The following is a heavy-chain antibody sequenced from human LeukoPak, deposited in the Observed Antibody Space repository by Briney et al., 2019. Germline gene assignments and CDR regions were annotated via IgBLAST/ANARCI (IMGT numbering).Heavy chain of an antibody. CDR3: ARRSEYSSSRYGYYYYGMDV. Sequence: PSETLSLTCTVSGGSISSSSYYWGWIRQPPGKGLEWIGSIYYSGSTYYNPSLKSRVTISVDTSKNQFSLKLSSVTAADTAVYYCARRSEYSSSRYGYYYYGMDVWGQGTTVTVSS. V-gene: IGHV4-39*01. CDR1: GGSISSSSYY. J-gene: IGHJ6*02. D-gene: IGHD6-13*01. CDR2: IYYSGST.